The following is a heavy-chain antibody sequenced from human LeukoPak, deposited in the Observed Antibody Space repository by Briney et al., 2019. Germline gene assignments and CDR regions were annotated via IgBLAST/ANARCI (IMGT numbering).Heavy chain of an antibody. CDR2: INQDKRQI. CDR3: ARLRDDITKFDS. Sequence: GGSLRLSCAGSGFTFSSYWMSWVRQAPGKGLEWVASINQDKRQIQYVESVKGRFTISRDNAKSSLFLQMNSLRVEDTAVYYCARLRDDITKFDSWGQGTLVTVSS. CDR1: GFTFSSYW. D-gene: IGHD3-9*01. V-gene: IGHV3-7*01. J-gene: IGHJ4*02.